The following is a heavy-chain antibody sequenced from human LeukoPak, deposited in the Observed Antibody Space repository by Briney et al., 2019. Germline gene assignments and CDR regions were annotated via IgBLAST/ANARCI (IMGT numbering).Heavy chain of an antibody. CDR3: ARATQGIVGAFDY. Sequence: ASVKVSCKASGYTFTGYYMHWVRQAPGQGLEWMGWINPNSGGTNYAQKFQGRVTMTRDTSISTAYMEMSRLRSDDTAVYYCARATQGIVGAFDYWGQGTLVTVSS. D-gene: IGHD1-26*01. J-gene: IGHJ4*02. CDR1: GYTFTGYY. V-gene: IGHV1-2*02. CDR2: INPNSGGT.